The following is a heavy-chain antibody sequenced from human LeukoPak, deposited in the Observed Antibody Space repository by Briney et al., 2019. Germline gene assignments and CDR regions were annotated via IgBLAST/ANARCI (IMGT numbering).Heavy chain of an antibody. CDR3: ARDTGLMITTEAGFDY. Sequence: GGSLRLSCAASGFTFSSYAMSWVRQAPGKGLDWVSGISGSGGSTYYADSVKGRFTISRDNSKNTLYLQMNSLRAEDTAVYYCARDTGLMITTEAGFDYWGQGTLVTVSS. CDR1: GFTFSSYA. D-gene: IGHD3-16*01. V-gene: IGHV3-23*01. CDR2: ISGSGGST. J-gene: IGHJ4*02.